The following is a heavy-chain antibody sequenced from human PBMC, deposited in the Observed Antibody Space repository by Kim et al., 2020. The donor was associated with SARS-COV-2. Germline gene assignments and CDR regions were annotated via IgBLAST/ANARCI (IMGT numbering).Heavy chain of an antibody. V-gene: IGHV3-23*01. Sequence: NARFTISRDDSKDTVYLQMRSLRVEDTAVYYCAKVLRGGYAGTDAFDIWGQGTMVTVSS. J-gene: IGHJ3*02. CDR3: AKVLRGGYAGTDAFDI. D-gene: IGHD5-12*01.